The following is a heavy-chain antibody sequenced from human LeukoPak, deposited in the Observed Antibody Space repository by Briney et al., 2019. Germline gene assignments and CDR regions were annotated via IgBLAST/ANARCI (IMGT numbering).Heavy chain of an antibody. D-gene: IGHD4-17*01. CDR1: GGSFSGYY. Sequence: SETLSLTCAVYGGSFSGYYWSWIRQPPGKGLEWIGEINHSGSTNYNPSLKSRVTISVDTSKNQFSLKLSSVTAADTAVYYCARARRPTVTHDGWFDPWGQGTLVTVSS. J-gene: IGHJ5*02. CDR2: INHSGST. CDR3: ARARRPTVTHDGWFDP. V-gene: IGHV4-34*01.